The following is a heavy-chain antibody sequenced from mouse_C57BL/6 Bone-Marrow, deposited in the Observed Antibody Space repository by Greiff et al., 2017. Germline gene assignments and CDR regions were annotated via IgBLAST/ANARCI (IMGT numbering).Heavy chain of an antibody. D-gene: IGHD2-3*01. Sequence: EVQLQQSGPELVKPGASVKISCKASGYTFTDYYMNWVKQSHGKSLEWIGDINPNNGGTSYNQKFKGKATLTVDKSSSTAYMELRSLTSEDSAVYYCARDGYYFDYWCQGTTLTVSS. J-gene: IGHJ2*01. CDR3: ARDGYYFDY. CDR1: GYTFTDYY. CDR2: INPNNGGT. V-gene: IGHV1-26*01.